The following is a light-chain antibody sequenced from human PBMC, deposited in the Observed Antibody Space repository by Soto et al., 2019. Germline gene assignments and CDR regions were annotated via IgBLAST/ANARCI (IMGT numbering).Light chain of an antibody. CDR1: SSNIGAGYD. V-gene: IGLV1-40*01. Sequence: QSVLTQPPSVSGAPGQRVTISCTGSSSNIGAGYDIHWYQQLPGTAPKLLIYGNINRPSGVPDRFSGSKSGTSASLAITGLQAEDEDDYYCQSYDSSLRGSVVFGGGTKVTVL. CDR2: GNI. J-gene: IGLJ2*01. CDR3: QSYDSSLRGSVV.